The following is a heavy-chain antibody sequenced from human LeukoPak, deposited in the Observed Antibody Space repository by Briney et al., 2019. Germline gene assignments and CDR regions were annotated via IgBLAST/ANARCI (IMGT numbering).Heavy chain of an antibody. V-gene: IGHV3-9*03. D-gene: IGHD3-22*01. Sequence: GGSLRLSCAASGFTFDDYAMHWVRQAPGKGLEWVSGISWNSGSIVYADSVKGRFTISRDNAKNSLYLQMNSLRAEDMALYYCAKDALYHSSGYGYFDYWGQGTLVTVSS. J-gene: IGHJ4*02. CDR3: AKDALYHSSGYGYFDY. CDR2: ISWNSGSI. CDR1: GFTFDDYA.